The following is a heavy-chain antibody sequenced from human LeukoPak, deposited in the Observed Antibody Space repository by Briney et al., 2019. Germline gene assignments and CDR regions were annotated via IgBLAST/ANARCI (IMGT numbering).Heavy chain of an antibody. J-gene: IGHJ4*02. D-gene: IGHD1-1*01. V-gene: IGHV3-23*01. Sequence: GESLKISCAASGFTFSSYALSWVRQAPGKGLEWVSGISGSGGSTYYADSVKGRFTISRDNSKNTLYLQMSSLRAEDTAVYYCARGRGGPTGLNYFDYRGQGTLVTVSS. CDR2: ISGSGGST. CDR1: GFTFSSYA. CDR3: ARGRGGPTGLNYFDY.